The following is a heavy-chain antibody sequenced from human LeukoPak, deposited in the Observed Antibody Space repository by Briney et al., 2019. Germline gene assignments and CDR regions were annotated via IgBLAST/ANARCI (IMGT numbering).Heavy chain of an antibody. Sequence: SETLSLTCTVSGVSISSYYWTWIRQPPGKGLEWIGYIYYSGSTNYNPSLKSRVTISVDTSKNQFSLKLSSVTAADTAVYYCARHQQWLGRSGAFDIWGQGTMVTVSS. J-gene: IGHJ3*02. CDR1: GVSISSYY. CDR2: IYYSGST. CDR3: ARHQQWLGRSGAFDI. D-gene: IGHD6-19*01. V-gene: IGHV4-59*08.